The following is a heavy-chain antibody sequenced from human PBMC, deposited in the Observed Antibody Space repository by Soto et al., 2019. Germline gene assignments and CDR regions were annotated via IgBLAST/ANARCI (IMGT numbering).Heavy chain of an antibody. Sequence: QVQVVQSGAEVKKPGSSVKISCKASGRIFSSFPTSWVRQVPGQGLEWMGGVISASGSVTYAPKFQGRVTITAVNSAGIGYMELTSQTSEDTAIYYCARVGSRDAYNYVLDHWGPGTMVTVSS. J-gene: IGHJ1*01. V-gene: IGHV1-69*06. CDR1: GRIFSSFP. CDR2: VISASGSV. CDR3: ARVGSRDAYNYVLDH. D-gene: IGHD5-18*01.